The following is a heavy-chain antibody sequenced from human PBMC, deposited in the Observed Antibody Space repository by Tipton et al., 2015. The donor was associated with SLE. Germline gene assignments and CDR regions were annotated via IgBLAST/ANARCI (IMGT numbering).Heavy chain of an antibody. V-gene: IGHV3-23*01. CDR1: GFTFSSYA. J-gene: IGHJ4*02. Sequence: SLRLSCAASGFTFSSYAMSWVRQAPGKGLEWVSAISGSGGSTYYADSVKGRFTISRDNSKNTLYLQMNSLRAEDTAVYYCAKGSGWYRGYFDSWGQGTLVTVSS. D-gene: IGHD6-19*01. CDR2: ISGSGGST. CDR3: AKGSGWYRGYFDS.